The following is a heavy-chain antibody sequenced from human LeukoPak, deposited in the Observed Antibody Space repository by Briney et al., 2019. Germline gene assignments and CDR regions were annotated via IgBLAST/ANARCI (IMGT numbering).Heavy chain of an antibody. CDR2: MNPNSGNT. J-gene: IGHJ4*02. D-gene: IGHD6-19*01. CDR1: GYTFTSYD. V-gene: IGHV1-8*02. CDR3: ARGVTSSGWYY. Sequence: ASVKLSCKASGYTFTSYDINWVRQAPGQGLEWMGWMNPNSGNTGYAQKFQGRVTMTRNTSISTAYMELSSLRSEDTAVYYCARGVTSSGWYYWGQGTLVTVSS.